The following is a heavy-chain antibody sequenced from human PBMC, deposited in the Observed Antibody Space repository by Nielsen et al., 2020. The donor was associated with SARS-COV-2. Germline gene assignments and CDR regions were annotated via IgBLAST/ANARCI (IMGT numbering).Heavy chain of an antibody. CDR3: AGGKQWLAFDS. D-gene: IGHD6-19*01. V-gene: IGHV4-59*08. CDR1: GGSVSRDY. CDR2: SYYTGIANT. Sequence: SETLSLTCTVSGGSVSRDYWSWIRQPPGKGLEWIGNSYYTGIANTNANPSLMSRVTISLDTSKNQLSLRLSSLTAADTAMYYCAGGKQWLAFDSWGQGALVTVSS. J-gene: IGHJ4*02.